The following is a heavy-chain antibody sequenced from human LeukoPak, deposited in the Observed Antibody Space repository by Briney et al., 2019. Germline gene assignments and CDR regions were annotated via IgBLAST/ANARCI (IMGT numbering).Heavy chain of an antibody. Sequence: ASVKVSCKASAYTFTGYYMHWVRQAPGQGLEWMGWINPNSGGTNYAQKFQGRVTMTRDTSISTAYMELSRLRSDDTAVYYCARDQPIREITIFGVVIPTGYMDVWGKGTTVTVSS. V-gene: IGHV1-2*02. CDR2: INPNSGGT. D-gene: IGHD3-3*01. CDR1: AYTFTGYY. J-gene: IGHJ6*03. CDR3: ARDQPIREITIFGVVIPTGYMDV.